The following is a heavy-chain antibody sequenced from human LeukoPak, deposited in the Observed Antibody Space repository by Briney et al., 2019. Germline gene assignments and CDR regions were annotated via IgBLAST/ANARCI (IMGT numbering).Heavy chain of an antibody. CDR2: ISGSGDST. CDR1: GLTFSTYA. D-gene: IGHD6-19*01. Sequence: PGGSLRLSCAASGLTFSTYAMSWVRQAPGKGLEWVSAISGSGDSTYYADSVKGRFTISRDNSKNTLYLQMNSLRAEDTAVYYCAKRGPAGAGKSPDYFDYWGQGNLVTVSS. J-gene: IGHJ4*02. V-gene: IGHV3-23*01. CDR3: AKRGPAGAGKSPDYFDY.